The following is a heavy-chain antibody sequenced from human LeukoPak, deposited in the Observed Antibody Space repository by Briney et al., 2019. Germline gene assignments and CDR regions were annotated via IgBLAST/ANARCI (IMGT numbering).Heavy chain of an antibody. V-gene: IGHV1-2*02. D-gene: IGHD1-1*01. J-gene: IGHJ4*02. CDR2: INPNSGGT. CDR3: VRVLFANAFDY. CDR1: GYTFSDYY. Sequence: SVKVSCKASGYTFSDYYMHWVRQAPGQGLEWMAWINPNSGGTDYAQKFQGRVTLTRDTSINTVYMELSRLRSDDTAVYYCVRVLFANAFDYWGQGTLVTVSS.